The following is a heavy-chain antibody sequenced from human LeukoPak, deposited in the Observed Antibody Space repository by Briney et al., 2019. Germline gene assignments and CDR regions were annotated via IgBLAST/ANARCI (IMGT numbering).Heavy chain of an antibody. CDR2: ISGSNNTI. V-gene: IGHV3-48*02. CDR3: ARDHYSRNDY. CDR1: GFTFSSYS. D-gene: IGHD6-13*01. Sequence: GGSLRLSCAASGFTFSSYSMNWVRQAPGKGLEWVSYISGSNNTIYYADSVKGRFTISRDNAKNSLYLQMNSLRDEDTAVYYCARDHYSRNDYWGQGTLVTVSS. J-gene: IGHJ4*02.